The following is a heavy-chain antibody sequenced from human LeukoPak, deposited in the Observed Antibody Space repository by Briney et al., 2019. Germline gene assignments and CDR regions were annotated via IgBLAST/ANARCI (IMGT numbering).Heavy chain of an antibody. D-gene: IGHD3-10*01. V-gene: IGHV4-34*01. J-gene: IGHJ6*03. Sequence: SETLSLTCAVYGGSFIGNYWSWIRQPPGKGVEWIGEINHSGSTNYNPSLKSRFTISVDTSKYQFSLKLSSVTAADTAVYYCASAKRSTIIRGLGYMDVWGKGTTVTVSS. CDR3: ASAKRSTIIRGLGYMDV. CDR2: INHSGST. CDR1: GGSFIGNY.